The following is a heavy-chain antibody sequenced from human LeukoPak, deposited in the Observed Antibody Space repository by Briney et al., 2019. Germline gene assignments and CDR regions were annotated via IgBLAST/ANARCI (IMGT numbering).Heavy chain of an antibody. CDR3: AKDGVTLGYCSSTSCYGAFDI. Sequence: PGRSLRLSCAASGFTFSSYAMHWVRQAPGKGLEWVAVISYDGSNKYYADSVKGRFTISRDNSKNTLYLQMNSLRAEDTAVYYCAKDGVTLGYCSSTSCYGAFDIWGQGTMVTVSS. CDR1: GFTFSSYA. J-gene: IGHJ3*02. V-gene: IGHV3-30-3*01. CDR2: ISYDGSNK. D-gene: IGHD2-2*01.